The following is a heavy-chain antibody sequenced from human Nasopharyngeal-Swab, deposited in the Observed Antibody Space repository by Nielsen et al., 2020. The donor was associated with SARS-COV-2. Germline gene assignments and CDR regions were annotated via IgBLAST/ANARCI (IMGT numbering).Heavy chain of an antibody. J-gene: IGHJ4*02. CDR3: AHRRGGYNSGYYFDY. D-gene: IGHD5-18*01. Sequence: SGPTLVKPTETLTLTCTFSGFTLTSTGEGVGWIRQPPGKALEWLGLLSWDDDEFYSPSLKNRASISKDTPKKQVVLAMTNVDPVDTATYYCAHRRGGYNSGYYFDYWGQGILVTVSS. V-gene: IGHV2-5*02. CDR2: LSWDDDE. CDR1: GFTLTSTGEG.